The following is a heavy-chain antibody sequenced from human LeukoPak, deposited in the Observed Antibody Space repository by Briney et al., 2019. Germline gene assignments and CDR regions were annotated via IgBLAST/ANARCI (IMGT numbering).Heavy chain of an antibody. D-gene: IGHD3-16*01. CDR1: GYTFTGYY. J-gene: IGHJ4*02. Sequence: AAVKVSCKASGYTFTGYYIHWVRQAPGQGLEWMGWINPNSGDTNYAQKFQGRVTMTRDTSINTVYMELSRLRSDDTAVFYCARDYQAGGDYWGQGTLVTVSS. CDR3: ARDYQAGGDY. V-gene: IGHV1-2*02. CDR2: INPNSGDT.